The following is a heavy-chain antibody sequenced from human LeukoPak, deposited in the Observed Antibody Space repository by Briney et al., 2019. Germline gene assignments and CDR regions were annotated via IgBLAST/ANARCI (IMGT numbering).Heavy chain of an antibody. D-gene: IGHD3-22*01. Sequence: PSETLSPTCTVSGGSISSYYWSWIRQPPGKGLEWIGYIYYSGSTNYNPSLKSRVTISVDTSKNQFSLKLSSVTAADTAVYYCARKRIAYYDSSGLSNWFDPWGQGTLVTVSS. CDR3: ARKRIAYYDSSGLSNWFDP. CDR1: GGSISSYY. J-gene: IGHJ5*02. V-gene: IGHV4-59*01. CDR2: IYYSGST.